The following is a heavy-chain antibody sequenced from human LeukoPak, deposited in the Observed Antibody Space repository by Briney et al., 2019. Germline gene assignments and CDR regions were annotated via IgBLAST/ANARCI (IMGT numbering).Heavy chain of an antibody. J-gene: IGHJ4*02. CDR3: ATTSREQVEFDY. V-gene: IGHV4-4*02. D-gene: IGHD1/OR15-1a*01. CDR2: IYHSGST. Sequence: SETLSLTCAVSGGSISSSNWWSWVRQPPGKGLEWIGEIYHSGSTNYNPSLKSRVTISVDKSKNQFSLKLSSVTAADTAVYYCATTSREQVEFDYWGQGTLVTVSS. CDR1: GGSISSSNW.